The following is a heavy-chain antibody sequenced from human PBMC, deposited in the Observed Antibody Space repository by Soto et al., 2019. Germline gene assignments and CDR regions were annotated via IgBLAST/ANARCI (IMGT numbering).Heavy chain of an antibody. CDR3: ASGRGSSYGLDP. Sequence: QVQLQESGPGLVKPSQTLSLTCTVSGDSISSINNYWSWIRQPPGGGLEWIGFISYIGTTSYSPSLRRRVAISLATSKNQFSLSLNFVTAADTAVYYCASGRGSSYGLDPWGQGSLLTVSS. D-gene: IGHD5-18*01. V-gene: IGHV4-30-4*01. CDR2: ISYIGTT. J-gene: IGHJ5*02. CDR1: GDSISSINNY.